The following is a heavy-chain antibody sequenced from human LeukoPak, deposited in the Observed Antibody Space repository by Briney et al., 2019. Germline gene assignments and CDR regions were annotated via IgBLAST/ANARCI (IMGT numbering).Heavy chain of an antibody. V-gene: IGHV4-34*01. CDR3: ARGGYSYGQAYDY. D-gene: IGHD5-18*01. J-gene: IGHJ4*02. CDR2: INHSGST. Sequence: PSETLSLTCAVYGGSFSGYCWSWIRQPPGKGLEWIGEINHSGSTNYNPSLKSRVTISVDTSKNQFSLKLSSVTAADTAVYYCARGGYSYGQAYDYWGQGTLVTVSS. CDR1: GGSFSGYC.